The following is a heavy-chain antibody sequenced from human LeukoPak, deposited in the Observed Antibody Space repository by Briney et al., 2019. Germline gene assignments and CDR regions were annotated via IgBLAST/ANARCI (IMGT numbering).Heavy chain of an antibody. J-gene: IGHJ4*02. CDR3: ARERAWQQLVPVEIDY. V-gene: IGHV3-21*01. CDR2: ISSGSRRI. CDR1: GFDFSKYT. D-gene: IGHD6-13*01. Sequence: GGSLRLSCAASGFDFSKYTMSWVRQAPGKGLEWVSSISSGSRRIHYADSVKGRFTISRDNSKNTLYLQMNSLRAEDTAVYYCARERAWQQLVPVEIDYWGQGTLVTVSS.